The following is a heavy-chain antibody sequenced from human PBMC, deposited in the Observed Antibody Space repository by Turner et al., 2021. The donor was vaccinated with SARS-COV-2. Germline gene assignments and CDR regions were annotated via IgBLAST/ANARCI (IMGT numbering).Heavy chain of an antibody. CDR3: AKADRVMIVVVITLFDY. CDR1: GFPFSSYA. V-gene: IGHV3-23*01. Sequence: EVQLLESGGGLVQPGGSLRLSCAASGFPFSSYAMSWVRQAPGKWLEWFSAISGSGGSTYYADSVKGRFTISRDNSKNTLYLQMNSLRAEDTAVYYCAKADRVMIVVVITLFDYWGQGTLVTVSS. D-gene: IGHD3-22*01. J-gene: IGHJ4*02. CDR2: ISGSGGST.